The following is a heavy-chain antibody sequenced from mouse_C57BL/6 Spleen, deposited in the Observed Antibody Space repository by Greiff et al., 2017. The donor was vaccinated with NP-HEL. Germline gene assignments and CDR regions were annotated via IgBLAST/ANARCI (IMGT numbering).Heavy chain of an antibody. CDR2: IYPGDGDT. D-gene: IGHD4-1*01. CDR3: AREWDGWFAY. J-gene: IGHJ3*01. CDR1: GYAFSSYW. Sequence: VMLVESGAELVKPGASVKISCKASGYAFSSYWMNWVKQRPGKGLEWIGQIYPGDGDTNYNGKFKGKATLTADKSSSTAYMQLSSLTSEDSAVYCCAREWDGWFAYWGQGTLVTVSA. V-gene: IGHV1-80*01.